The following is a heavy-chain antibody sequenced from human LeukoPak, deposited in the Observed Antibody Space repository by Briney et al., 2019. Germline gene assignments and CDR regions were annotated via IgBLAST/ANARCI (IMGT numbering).Heavy chain of an antibody. CDR2: ISSSGSTI. J-gene: IGHJ6*04. D-gene: IGHD3-10*02. V-gene: IGHV3-48*03. CDR3: AELGITMIGGV. CDR1: GFTFSSYE. Sequence: GGSLRLSCAASGFTFSSYEMNWVRQAPGKGLEWVSYISSSGSTIYYAGSVKGRFTISRDNAKNSLYLKMNSLRAEDTAVYYCAELGITMIGGVWGKGTTVTISS.